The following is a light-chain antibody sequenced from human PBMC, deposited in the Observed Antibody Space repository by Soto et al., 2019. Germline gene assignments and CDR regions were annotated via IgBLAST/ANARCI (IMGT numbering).Light chain of an antibody. Sequence: QSALTQPASVSGSPGQSITISCTGTSSDVGGYEFVSWYQQHPGKAPKLMIYEVSNRPSGVSSRFSGSKSGNTASLTFSGLQAEDEADYYCGSYTGSIYVFGTGTKVTVL. J-gene: IGLJ1*01. V-gene: IGLV2-14*01. CDR3: GSYTGSIYV. CDR2: EVS. CDR1: SSDVGGYEF.